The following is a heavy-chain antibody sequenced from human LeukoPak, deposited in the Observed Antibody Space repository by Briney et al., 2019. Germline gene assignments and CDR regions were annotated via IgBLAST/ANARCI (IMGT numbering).Heavy chain of an antibody. D-gene: IGHD3-3*01. CDR1: GFTFSSYA. J-gene: IGHJ4*02. V-gene: IGHV3-64*01. CDR3: ANHGFWSGYYFDY. CDR2: ISSNGGST. Sequence: SGGSLRLSCAASGFTFSSYAMHWVRQAPGKGLEYVSAISSNGGSTYYANSVKGRFTISRGNSKNTLYLQMNSLRAEDTAVYYCANHGFWSGYYFDYWGQGTLVTVSS.